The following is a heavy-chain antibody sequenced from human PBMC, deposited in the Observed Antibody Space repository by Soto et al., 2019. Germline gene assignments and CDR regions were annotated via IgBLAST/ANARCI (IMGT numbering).Heavy chain of an antibody. Sequence: EVQLLESGGGLVQPGGSLRLSCAASGFTFSSYAMSWVHQAPGKGLEWVSAISGSGGSTYYADSVKGRFTISRDNSKNTLYLQMNSLRAEDTAVYYCANTRRTIFGVAPFDYWGQGTLVTVSS. D-gene: IGHD3-3*01. CDR3: ANTRRTIFGVAPFDY. CDR2: ISGSGGST. J-gene: IGHJ4*02. CDR1: GFTFSSYA. V-gene: IGHV3-23*01.